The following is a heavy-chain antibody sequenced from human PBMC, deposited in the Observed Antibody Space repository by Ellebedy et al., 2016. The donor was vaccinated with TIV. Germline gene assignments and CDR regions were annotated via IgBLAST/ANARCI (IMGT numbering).Heavy chain of an antibody. CDR1: GYTFTSYG. V-gene: IGHV1-18*01. J-gene: IGHJ4*02. D-gene: IGHD6-6*01. Sequence: ASVKVSXXASGYTFTSYGISWVRQAPGQGLEWMGWISAYNGNTNYAQKLQGRVTMTTDTSTSTAYMELRSLRSDDTAVYYRARDPGDIAESIAARNRFDYWGQGTLVTVSS. CDR2: ISAYNGNT. CDR3: ARDPGDIAESIAARNRFDY.